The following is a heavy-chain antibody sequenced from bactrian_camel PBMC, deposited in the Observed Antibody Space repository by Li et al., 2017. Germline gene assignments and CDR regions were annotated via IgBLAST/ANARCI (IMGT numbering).Heavy chain of an antibody. CDR2: SHRDNGGT. D-gene: IGHD7*01. CDR1: TYTYSANC. Sequence: HVQLVESGGGSVQAGGSLRLSCAASTYTYSANCMGWFRQAPGKEREGVATSHRDNGGTSYADSVKGRFTISRGNAKNTIYLQMTALRSDDTALYYCAIDPGSDLGRCGQGTEVTVS. V-gene: IGHV3S54*01. J-gene: IGHJ4*01.